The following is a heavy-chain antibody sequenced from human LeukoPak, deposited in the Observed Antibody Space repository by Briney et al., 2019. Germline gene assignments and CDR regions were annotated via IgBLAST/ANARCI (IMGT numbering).Heavy chain of an antibody. V-gene: IGHV4-31*03. D-gene: IGHD6-13*01. CDR3: ARGSSSWYFDY. CDR1: GGSISSGGYY. J-gene: IGHJ4*02. Sequence: SETLSLTCTVSGGSISSGGYYWSWIRQHPGKGLEWIGYIYYSGSTYYNPSLKSRVTISVDTSKNQFSLKLSSVTAADTAVYYCARGSSSWYFDYWGQGTLVTVSS. CDR2: IYYSGST.